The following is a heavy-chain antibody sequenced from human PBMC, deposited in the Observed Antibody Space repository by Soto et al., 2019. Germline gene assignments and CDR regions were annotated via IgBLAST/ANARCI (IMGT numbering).Heavy chain of an antibody. V-gene: IGHV4-61*08. Sequence: SETLSLTCTVSGGSISSGGYYWSWIRQHPGKGLEWIGYIYYSGSTNYNPSLKSRVTISVDTSKNQFSLKLSSVTAADTAVYYCARGTAIFGVVIDYWGQGTLVTVSS. J-gene: IGHJ4*02. CDR2: IYYSGST. D-gene: IGHD3-3*01. CDR1: GGSISSGGYY. CDR3: ARGTAIFGVVIDY.